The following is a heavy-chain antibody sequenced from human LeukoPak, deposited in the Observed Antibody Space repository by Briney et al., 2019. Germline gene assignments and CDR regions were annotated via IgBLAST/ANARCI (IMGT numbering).Heavy chain of an antibody. CDR2: ISYDGSNK. J-gene: IGHJ5*02. D-gene: IGHD1-26*01. Sequence: PGGSLRLSCAASGFTFSSYGMHWVRQAPGKGLEWVAVISYDGSNKYYADSVKGRFTISRDNSKNTLYLQMNSLRADDTAVYYCARDSDAWSNWFDLWGQGIRVIVSS. V-gene: IGHV3-30*03. CDR3: ARDSDAWSNWFDL. CDR1: GFTFSSYG.